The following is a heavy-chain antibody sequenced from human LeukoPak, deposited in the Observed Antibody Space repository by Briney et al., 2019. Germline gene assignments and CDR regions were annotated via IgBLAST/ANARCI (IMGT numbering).Heavy chain of an antibody. CDR2: ISAYYGTT. V-gene: IGHV1-18*01. CDR3: ARDPLTYRSGSYLDY. Sequence: SGNSFISFAISWVRQAPGQGLEWMGWISAYYGTTNYAQKFKGRVTMTTDTSTSTVYMELRSLRSDDTAVYYCARDPLTYRSGSYLDYWGQGTLVTVSS. D-gene: IGHD3-10*01. J-gene: IGHJ4*02. CDR1: GNSFISFA.